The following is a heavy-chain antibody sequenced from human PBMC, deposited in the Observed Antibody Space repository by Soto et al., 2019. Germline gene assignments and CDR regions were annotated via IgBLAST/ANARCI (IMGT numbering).Heavy chain of an antibody. CDR3: ARGSSMGDYYGPPHAFDI. Sequence: QVQLVQSGAEVKKPGSSVKVSCKASGGTFSSYAISWVRQAPGQGLEWMGGIITIFGTANYAQKFQGRVTITADESTSTSYMELSSRRSENTAVYYCARGSSMGDYYGPPHAFDIWGQGTMVTVSS. CDR2: IITIFGTA. CDR1: GGTFSSYA. V-gene: IGHV1-69*01. J-gene: IGHJ3*02. D-gene: IGHD3-10*01.